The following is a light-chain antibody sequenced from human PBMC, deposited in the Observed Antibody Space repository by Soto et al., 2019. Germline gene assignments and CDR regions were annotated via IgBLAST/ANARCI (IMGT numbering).Light chain of an antibody. J-gene: IGKJ4*02. CDR2: GAS. V-gene: IGKV3-15*01. CDR3: QQYHNYPLT. CDR1: HSVVSS. Sequence: EIEMTQSPATLSVSVGERATISCRASHSVVSSLAWYQQKPGQAPKLLIYGASTMATGFPARFSASGSGTEFTLSISSLQSEDFAVYYCQQYHNYPLTFGGGTKVDI.